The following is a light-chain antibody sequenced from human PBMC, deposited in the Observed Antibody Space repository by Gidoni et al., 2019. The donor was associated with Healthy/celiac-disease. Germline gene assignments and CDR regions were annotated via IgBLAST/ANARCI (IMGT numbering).Light chain of an antibody. V-gene: IGKV3-11*01. Sequence: LAPSPGTLSLSPGERATPSCRASQSVSSYFAWYQQKPGQPPRRLIYDASNSPAGSPARISSGSAGTAVTPTISSREAEDFVVEYCQQRSNRPPWTFGQGTKVEIK. CDR3: QQRSNRPPWT. J-gene: IGKJ1*01. CDR1: QSVSSY. CDR2: DAS.